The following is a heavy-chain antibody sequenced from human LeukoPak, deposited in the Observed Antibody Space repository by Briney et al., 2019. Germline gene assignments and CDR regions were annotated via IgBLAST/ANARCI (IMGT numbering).Heavy chain of an antibody. J-gene: IGHJ4*02. CDR1: GFTFSSYS. Sequence: GGSLRLSCAASGFTFSSYSMHWVRQAPGKGLEWVAVISYDGSNKYYADSVKGRFTISRDNSKNTLYLQMNSLRAEDTAVYYCAKDYGSGTHRYYFDYWGQGTLVTVSS. V-gene: IGHV3-30*18. CDR3: AKDYGSGTHRYYFDY. CDR2: ISYDGSNK. D-gene: IGHD3-10*01.